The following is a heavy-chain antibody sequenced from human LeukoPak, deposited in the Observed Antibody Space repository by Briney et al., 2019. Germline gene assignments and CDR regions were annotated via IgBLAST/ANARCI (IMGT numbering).Heavy chain of an antibody. V-gene: IGHV3-7*01. J-gene: IGHJ4*02. CDR2: INQYGSEE. CDR3: AREDQGFWRDFDL. CDR1: GLTFSSYW. Sequence: GGSLRLSCAASGLTFSSYWMSWVRQAPGKGLEWVADINQYGSEEYYVDSVKGRFTISRDNAKNSVYLEMNGLRAEDTAVYYCAREDQGFWRDFDLWGQGTLVTVSS. D-gene: IGHD3-3*01.